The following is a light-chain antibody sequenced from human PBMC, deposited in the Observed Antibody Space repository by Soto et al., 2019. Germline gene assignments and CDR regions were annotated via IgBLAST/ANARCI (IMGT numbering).Light chain of an antibody. CDR3: KEYNSDWT. Sequence: DIQMTWSQSSMSVSVGDRVNITSRASQGMRNDSGWYQQKPGKAPKRLIYAASSLQSGVPSRFSGSGSGTEFTLTIRSLQPDDFATYYCKEYNSDWTFGQGTKVDI. CDR2: AAS. CDR1: QGMRND. V-gene: IGKV1-17*01. J-gene: IGKJ1*01.